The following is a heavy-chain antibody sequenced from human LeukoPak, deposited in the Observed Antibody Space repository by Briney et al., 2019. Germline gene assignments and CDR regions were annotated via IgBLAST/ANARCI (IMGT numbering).Heavy chain of an antibody. CDR1: GGSFSGYY. CDR3: ESKSLAAAGTPDYYYYYYMDV. Sequence: SETLSLTCAVYGGSFSGYYWSWIRQPPGKGLEWIGEINHSGSTNYNPSLKSRVTISVDTSKNQFSLKLSSVTAADTAVYYCESKSLAAAGTPDYYYYYYMDVWGKGTTVTVSS. CDR2: INHSGST. D-gene: IGHD6-13*01. J-gene: IGHJ6*03. V-gene: IGHV4-34*01.